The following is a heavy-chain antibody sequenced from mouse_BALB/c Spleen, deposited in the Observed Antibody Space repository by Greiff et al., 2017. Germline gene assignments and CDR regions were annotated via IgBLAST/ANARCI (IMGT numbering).Heavy chain of an antibody. D-gene: IGHD2-14*01. CDR2: ISSGGSYT. CDR1: GFTFSSYT. CDR3: TRGGYRYGYFDY. Sequence: DVMLVESGGGLVKPGGSLKLSCAASGFTFSSYTMSWVRQTPEKRLEWVATISSGGSYTYYPDSVKGRFTISRDNAKNTLYLQMSSLKSEDTAMYYCTRGGYRYGYFDYWGQGTTLTVSS. J-gene: IGHJ2*01. V-gene: IGHV5-6-4*01.